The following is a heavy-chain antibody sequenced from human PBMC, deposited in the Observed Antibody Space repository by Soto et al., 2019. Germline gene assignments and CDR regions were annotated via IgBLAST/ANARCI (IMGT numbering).Heavy chain of an antibody. CDR1: GYSISSGYH. V-gene: IGHV4-38-2*02. CDR3: ARKDRVVAEGRWFDP. Sequence: PSETLSLTCTVSGYSISSGYHWAWIRQPPGKGLEWLGSVHYSGNTYYNPSLKSRLTISVDKSKNQFSLNLSSVTAADTAVYYCARKDRVVAEGRWFDPCGQGTLVTVSS. CDR2: VHYSGNT. D-gene: IGHD2-15*01. J-gene: IGHJ5*02.